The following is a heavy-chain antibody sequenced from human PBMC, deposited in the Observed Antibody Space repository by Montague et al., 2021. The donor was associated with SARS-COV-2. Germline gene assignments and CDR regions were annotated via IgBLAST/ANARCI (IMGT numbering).Heavy chain of an antibody. CDR2: IYYSGST. CDR3: ARDVRYHDFWSGRAQTSPDY. V-gene: IGHV4-39*07. D-gene: IGHD3-3*01. CDR1: GGSISSSSYY. Sequence: SETQSLTCTVSGGSISSSSYYWGWIRQPPGKGLEWIGSIYYSGSTYYNPSLKSRVTISVDTSKNQFSLKLSSVTAADTAVYYCARDVRYHDFWSGRAQTSPDYWGQGTLVTVSS. J-gene: IGHJ4*02.